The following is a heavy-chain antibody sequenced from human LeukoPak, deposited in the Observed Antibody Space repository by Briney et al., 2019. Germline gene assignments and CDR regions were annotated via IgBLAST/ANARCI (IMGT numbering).Heavy chain of an antibody. D-gene: IGHD1-26*01. V-gene: IGHV4-39*01. J-gene: IGHJ4*02. CDR1: GASTSSNNYY. CDR2: IYYTGST. CDR3: ARLIGWPYRYYYDY. Sequence: SETLSLTCTVSGASTSSNNYYWGWIRQPPGRGLEWIGNIYYTGSTHDNPSLTSRVTISVDTSKNQFSLKLRSVTAADTAVYYCARLIGWPYRYYYDYWGQGTLITVSS.